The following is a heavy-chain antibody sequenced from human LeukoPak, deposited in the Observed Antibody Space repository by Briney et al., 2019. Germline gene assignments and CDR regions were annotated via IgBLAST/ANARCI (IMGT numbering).Heavy chain of an antibody. D-gene: IGHD6-13*01. J-gene: IGHJ1*01. CDR3: ARVYGSNWWGNWEV. CDR2: ISGSNGNT. Sequence: GASVKVSCTASGYTFNNYGITWVRQAPGQGLAWMGWISGSNGNTNCAQHLQGRVTMTTEISTSTAYMELRSLRFDDTAIYYCARVYGSNWWGNWEVWGQGTLVTVSS. V-gene: IGHV1-18*01. CDR1: GYTFNNYG.